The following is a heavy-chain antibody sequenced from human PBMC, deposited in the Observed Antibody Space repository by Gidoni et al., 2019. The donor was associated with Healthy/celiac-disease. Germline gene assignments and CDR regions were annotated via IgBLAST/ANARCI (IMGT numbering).Heavy chain of an antibody. CDR3: AKAADGDYVIGAFDI. V-gene: IGHV3-23*01. CDR1: GCTCSSYA. D-gene: IGHD4-17*01. J-gene: IGHJ3*02. Sequence: EVQLLESGGGLVQPGGSLKRYCADSGCTCSSYAMSWVRQAPGKGLDLFSAISGSGGSTYYADSVKGRFTISRDNSKNTLYLQMNSLRAEDTAVYYCAKAADGDYVIGAFDIWGQGTMVTVSS. CDR2: ISGSGGST.